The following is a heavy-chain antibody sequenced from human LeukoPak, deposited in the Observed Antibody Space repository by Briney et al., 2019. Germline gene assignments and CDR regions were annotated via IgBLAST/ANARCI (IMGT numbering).Heavy chain of an antibody. D-gene: IGHD6-19*01. CDR2: IRYDGNNE. Sequence: GGSLRLSCAASGFIFSNFGMHWVRQAPGKGLEWVAVIRYDGNNEYYADSVKGRFTISRDNSKNTLFLQMNSLRAEDTAVYYCARDRVAGKYYYYGMDVWGQGTTVTVSS. V-gene: IGHV3-33*01. J-gene: IGHJ6*02. CDR3: ARDRVAGKYYYYGMDV. CDR1: GFIFSNFG.